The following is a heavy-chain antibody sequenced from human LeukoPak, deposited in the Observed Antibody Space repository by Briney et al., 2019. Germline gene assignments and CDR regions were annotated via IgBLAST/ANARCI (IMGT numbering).Heavy chain of an antibody. CDR2: INHSGST. D-gene: IGHD3-10*01. CDR3: ASQSIVRGVIPIYSMYV. V-gene: IGHV4-34*01. J-gene: IGHJ6*04. CDR1: GGPFSGYY. Sequence: SVTLSLTCAVYGGPFSGYYWSWIRQPPGKGLEWIGEINHSGSTNYNPSLETRVTISVDTSNNQFSLKLSSVPAADTAVYYCASQSIVRGVIPIYSMYVWGEGSTVTVSS.